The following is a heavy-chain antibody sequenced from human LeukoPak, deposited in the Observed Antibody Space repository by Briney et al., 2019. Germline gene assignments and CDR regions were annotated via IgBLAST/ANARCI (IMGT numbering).Heavy chain of an antibody. D-gene: IGHD5-18*01. CDR2: IYYSGST. CDR3: ARHGLYSEGIYSYGYMIYFDY. J-gene: IGHJ4*02. Sequence: PSQTLSLTCTVSGGSISSGDYYWSWIRQPPGKGLEWIGYIYYSGSTYYNPSLKSRVTISVDTSKNQFSLKLSSVTAADTAVYYCARHGLYSEGIYSYGYMIYFDYWGQGTLVTVSS. V-gene: IGHV4-30-4*08. CDR1: GGSISSGDYY.